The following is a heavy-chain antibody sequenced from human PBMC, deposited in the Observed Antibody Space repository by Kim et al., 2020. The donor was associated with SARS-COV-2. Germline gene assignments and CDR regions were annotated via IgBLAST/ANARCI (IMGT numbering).Heavy chain of an antibody. D-gene: IGHD2-2*01. J-gene: IGHJ4*02. V-gene: IGHV4-34*01. Sequence: SETLSLTCGVYGGSLSGYFWSWIRQSPGKGLEWIGEISHSGSTNYNPTLKSRITISVDTSDKQFSLKLTSVTAADTAVYYCSGGGPAYFDHWGQGTPVTVSS. CDR3: SGGGPAYFDH. CDR2: ISHSGST. CDR1: GGSLSGYF.